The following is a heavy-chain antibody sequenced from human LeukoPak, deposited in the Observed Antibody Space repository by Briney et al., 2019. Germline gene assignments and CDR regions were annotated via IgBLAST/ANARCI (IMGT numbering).Heavy chain of an antibody. CDR2: IKEDGSEK. Sequence: GGSLRLSCAASGLTFSNYWMTWVRQAPGKGLEWVANIKEDGSEKYYVDSVKGRFTISRDNAKNSLYLQTNSLRAEDTAVYYCARVNARPGTSWCFDYWGQGTLVTVSS. CDR3: ARVNARPGTSWCFDY. V-gene: IGHV3-7*01. J-gene: IGHJ4*02. D-gene: IGHD6-13*01. CDR1: GLTFSNYW.